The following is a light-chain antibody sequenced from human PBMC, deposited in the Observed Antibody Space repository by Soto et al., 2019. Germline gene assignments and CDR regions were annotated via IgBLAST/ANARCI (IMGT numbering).Light chain of an antibody. CDR2: EVS. Sequence: QSVLTQPPSVSGSPGQSITISCTGTSSDVGDYNRVSWYQHHPGKAPKLMIYEVSNRPSGVSNRFSGSKSGNTASLTISGLQAEDEADYYCSSYTSSSTYVFGTGTKVTVL. CDR1: SSDVGDYNR. J-gene: IGLJ1*01. CDR3: SSYTSSSTYV. V-gene: IGLV2-14*01.